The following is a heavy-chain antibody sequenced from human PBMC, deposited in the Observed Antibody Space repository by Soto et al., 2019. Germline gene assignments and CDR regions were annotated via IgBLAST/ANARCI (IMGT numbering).Heavy chain of an antibody. CDR3: ARDVGLDSDDFFAY. CDR2: IRGDGGQT. D-gene: IGHD3-9*01. V-gene: IGHV3-23*01. J-gene: IGHJ4*02. CDR1: GFTFSSYG. Sequence: GGSLRLSCTASGFTFSSYGMGWVRQAPGKGLQWVSTIRGDGGQTHYTDSVKGRFSISRDNSKNTVYLQMDSLRAEDTAMYFCARDVGLDSDDFFAYWGQGTQVTVSS.